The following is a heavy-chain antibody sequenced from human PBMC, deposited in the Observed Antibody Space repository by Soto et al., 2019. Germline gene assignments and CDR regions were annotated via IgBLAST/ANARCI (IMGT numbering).Heavy chain of an antibody. CDR3: ARERYTRGNDGALDM. Sequence: ASVRVSCKASGDTFTTNYMHWVRQAPGQGLEWMGVINPSGGNTNYAQRFQGRVTMTRDTSTSTVYMELSGLRSEDTAVYYCARERYTRGNDGALDMWGQGTIVTVS. J-gene: IGHJ3*02. CDR1: GDTFTTNY. V-gene: IGHV1-46*01. D-gene: IGHD6-19*01. CDR2: INPSGGNT.